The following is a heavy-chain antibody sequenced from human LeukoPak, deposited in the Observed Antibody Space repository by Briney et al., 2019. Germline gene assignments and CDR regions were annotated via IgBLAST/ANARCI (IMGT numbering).Heavy chain of an antibody. D-gene: IGHD7-27*01. CDR3: ARRRTLDLSGGCCWFDP. V-gene: IGHV4-4*09. CDR1: GGSISSYY. J-gene: IGHJ5*02. CDR2: IHTSGST. Sequence: SETLSLTCTVSGGSISSYYWSWIRQPPGKGLEWIGYIHTSGSTNYNPSLKSRVTISVDTSKNQFSLKLSSVTAADTAVYYCARRRTLDLSGGCCWFDPWGQGTLVTVSS.